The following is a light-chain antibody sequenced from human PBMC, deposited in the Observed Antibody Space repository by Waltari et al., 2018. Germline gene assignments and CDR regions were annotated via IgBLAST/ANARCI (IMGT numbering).Light chain of an antibody. V-gene: IGLV2-14*03. CDR2: DVS. Sequence: QSALTQPASVSGSPGQSITISCTGTSSDVGRYNSVSWYQDHPGQGPKAIIYDVSARPSGVSARFSGSKSGNTASLTISGLQAEDEADYYCSSQSSNNVVLFGGGTKVTVL. CDR1: SSDVGRYNS. J-gene: IGLJ3*02. CDR3: SSQSSNNVVL.